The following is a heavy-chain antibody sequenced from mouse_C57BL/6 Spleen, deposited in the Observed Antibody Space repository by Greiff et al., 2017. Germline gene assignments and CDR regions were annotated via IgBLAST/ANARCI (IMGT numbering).Heavy chain of an antibody. CDR1: GFTFSDYY. Sequence: DVKLVESEGGLVQPGSSMKLSCTASGFTFSDYYMAWVRQVPEKGLEWVANINYDGSSTYYLDSLKSRFIISRDNAKNILYLQMSSLKSEDTATYYCAREGITTDWYFDVWGTGTTVTVSS. V-gene: IGHV5-16*01. CDR2: INYDGSST. D-gene: IGHD2-4*01. J-gene: IGHJ1*03. CDR3: AREGITTDWYFDV.